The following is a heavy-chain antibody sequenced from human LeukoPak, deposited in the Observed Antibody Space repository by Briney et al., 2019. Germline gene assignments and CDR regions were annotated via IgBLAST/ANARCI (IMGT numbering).Heavy chain of an antibody. CDR1: GFTLSGYT. CDR3: ARDMAGRSRPPFDY. CDR2: IDGSSRYI. D-gene: IGHD6-19*01. J-gene: IGHJ4*02. V-gene: IGHV3-21*01. Sequence: GGSLRLSCAASGFTLSGYTINWVRQAPGEGLEWVSSIDGSSRYIYYADSVRGRFTISRDNAKSSLYLQMNSLRVEDTGVYFCARDMAGRSRPPFDYWGQGTLVTVSS.